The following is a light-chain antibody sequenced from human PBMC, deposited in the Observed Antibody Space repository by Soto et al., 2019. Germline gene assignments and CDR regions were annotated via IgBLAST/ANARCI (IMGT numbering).Light chain of an antibody. CDR1: QSVSNT. V-gene: IGKV3-15*01. CDR3: QQYNNWPPWT. Sequence: EVVMRQSPATLSLSPGETATLSCRASQSVSNTLSCYQQRPCQAPRLLIYAADTRATGIPDRFSRSVSGREFTHTISSLQAEDFAVYHCQQYNNWPPWTFGQVTKVEVK. CDR2: AAD. J-gene: IGKJ1*01.